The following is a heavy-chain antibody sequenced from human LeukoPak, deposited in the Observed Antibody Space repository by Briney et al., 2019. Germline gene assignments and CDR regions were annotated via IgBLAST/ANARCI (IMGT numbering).Heavy chain of an antibody. Sequence: GGSLRLSCAASGFTFSNYDMNWVRQAPGKGLEWVSYISSDASAIYYADSVKGRFTISRDNSKNTLYLQMNSLRPEDTAVYYCARDTPGYGGDDFDYWGQGALVTVSS. D-gene: IGHD4-23*01. CDR3: ARDTPGYGGDDFDY. V-gene: IGHV3-48*01. CDR1: GFTFSNYD. J-gene: IGHJ4*02. CDR2: ISSDASAI.